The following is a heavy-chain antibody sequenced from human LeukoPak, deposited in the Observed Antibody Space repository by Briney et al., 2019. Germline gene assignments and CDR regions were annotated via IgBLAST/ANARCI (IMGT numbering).Heavy chain of an antibody. CDR3: TTTGTGSDYYDSSGYYSTPDY. V-gene: IGHV3-73*01. D-gene: IGHD3-22*01. J-gene: IGHJ4*02. CDR1: GFTFSGSA. CDR2: IRSKPNSYAT. Sequence: PGGSLRLSCAAPGFTFSGSAIHWVRQASGKGLEWVGRIRSKPNSYATAYAASVKGRFTISRDDSKNTAYLQMNSLKTEDTAVYYCTTTGTGSDYYDSSGYYSTPDYWGQGTLVTVSS.